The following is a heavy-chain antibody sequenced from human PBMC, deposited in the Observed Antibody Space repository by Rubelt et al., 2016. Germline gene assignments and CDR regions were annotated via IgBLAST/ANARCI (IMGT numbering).Heavy chain of an antibody. Sequence: QVQLVQSGAEVKKPGASVKVSCTASGYTFTNYDINWVRQATGQGLEWMGWINLDNGNTGYAQKFQDRVTMTRNTSINTAYMELSSLESGDSAIYYCAGVKMVDSRSLPYWGQGTPVTVSS. CDR1: GYTFTNYD. CDR2: INLDNGNT. J-gene: IGHJ4*02. V-gene: IGHV1-8*01. D-gene: IGHD6-13*01. CDR3: AGVKMVDSRSLPY.